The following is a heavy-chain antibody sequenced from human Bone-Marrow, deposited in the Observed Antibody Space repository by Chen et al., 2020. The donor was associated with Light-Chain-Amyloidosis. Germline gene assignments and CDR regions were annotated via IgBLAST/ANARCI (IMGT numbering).Heavy chain of an antibody. CDR1: GFTFSSYG. D-gene: IGHD1-26*01. V-gene: IGHV3-33*01. CDR2: IWYDGSNK. CDR3: ARDESRWELLRHDAFDI. Sequence: QVQLVESGGGVVQPGRSLRLSCAASGFTFSSYGMHWVRQAPGKGLEWVAGIWYDGSNKYYADSVKGRFTISRDNSKNTLYLQMNSLRAEDTAVYYCARDESRWELLRHDAFDIWGQGTMVTVSS. J-gene: IGHJ3*02.